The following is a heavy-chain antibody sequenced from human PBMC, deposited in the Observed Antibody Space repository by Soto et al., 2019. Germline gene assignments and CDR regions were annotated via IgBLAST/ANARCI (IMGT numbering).Heavy chain of an antibody. CDR2: TNPNRGNT. Sequence: QVQLVQSGAEVKKPGASVKVSCKASGYTFTSYDINWVRQATGQGLECVGWTNPNRGNTGYAQKFPGRVTMTRNTSISTGYMELSSRRSEDTAVYYCARGWYYGSGSPFDPWGQGTLVNVSS. V-gene: IGHV1-8*01. D-gene: IGHD3-10*01. CDR1: GYTFTSYD. CDR3: ARGWYYGSGSPFDP. J-gene: IGHJ5*02.